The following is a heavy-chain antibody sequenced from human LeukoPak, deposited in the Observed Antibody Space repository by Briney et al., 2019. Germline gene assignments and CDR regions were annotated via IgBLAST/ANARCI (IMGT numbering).Heavy chain of an antibody. CDR3: AKSYFDYSTYYSYYFNL. D-gene: IGHD4-11*01. J-gene: IGHJ4*02. Sequence: SETLSLTCTVSGGSISSGYWSWIRQPPGRGLEWIGYIYTSGSTNYNPSLKSRVTISVDTSKDQFALRLSSVTAADTAVYYCAKSYFDYSTYYSYYFNLWGQGALVTVSS. CDR1: GGSISSGY. V-gene: IGHV4-4*09. CDR2: IYTSGST.